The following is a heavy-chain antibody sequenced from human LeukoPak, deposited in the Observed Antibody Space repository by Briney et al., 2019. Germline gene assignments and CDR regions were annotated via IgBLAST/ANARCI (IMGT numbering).Heavy chain of an antibody. CDR2: ISAYNGNT. Sequence: GASVKVSCKASGYTFTSYGISRVRQAPGQGLEWMGWISAYNGNTNYAQKLQGRVTMTTDTSTSTAYMELRSLRSDDTAVYYCARDFKDIVVVPAAYDAFDIWGQGTMVTVSS. V-gene: IGHV1-18*01. CDR1: GYTFTSYG. CDR3: ARDFKDIVVVPAAYDAFDI. D-gene: IGHD2-2*01. J-gene: IGHJ3*02.